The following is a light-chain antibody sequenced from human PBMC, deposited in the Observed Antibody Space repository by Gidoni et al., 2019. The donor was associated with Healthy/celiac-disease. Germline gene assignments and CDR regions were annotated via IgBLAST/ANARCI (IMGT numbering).Light chain of an antibody. CDR1: QSVLYSSNNKNY. Sequence: DIVMTQSPDSLAVSLGERATINCKSSQSVLYSSNNKNYLAWYQQEPGQPPKLLIYWASNRESGVPDRFSGSGSGTDFTLTISSLQAEDVAVYYCQQYYSTPPTFGGGTKVEIK. CDR3: QQYYSTPPT. CDR2: WAS. J-gene: IGKJ4*01. V-gene: IGKV4-1*01.